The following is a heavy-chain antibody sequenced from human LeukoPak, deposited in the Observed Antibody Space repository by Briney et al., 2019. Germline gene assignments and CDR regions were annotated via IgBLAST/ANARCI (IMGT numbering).Heavy chain of an antibody. CDR1: GYSFTSYW. V-gene: IGHV5-51*01. CDR3: AGPEGRYRPMDAFDI. CDR2: IYPGDSDT. Sequence: GESLKISCKGSGYSFTSYWIGWVRQMPGKGLEWMGIIYPGDSDTRYSPSFQGQVTISADKSISTAYLQWSSLKASDTAMYYCAGPEGRYRPMDAFDIWGQGTMVTVSS. J-gene: IGHJ3*02. D-gene: IGHD1-26*01.